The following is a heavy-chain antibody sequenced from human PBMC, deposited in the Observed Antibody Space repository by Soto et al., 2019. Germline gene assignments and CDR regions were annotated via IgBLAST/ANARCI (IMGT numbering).Heavy chain of an antibody. Sequence: PSETLSLTCAVYGGSFSGYYWSWIRQPPGKGLEWIGEINHSGSTNYNPSLKSRVTISVDTSKNQFSLKLSSVTAADTAVYYCATQPHSALGYYYYYGMDVWGQGTTVTVSS. CDR2: INHSGST. CDR3: ATQPHSALGYYYYYGMDV. V-gene: IGHV4-34*01. J-gene: IGHJ6*02. CDR1: GGSFSGYY. D-gene: IGHD3-16*01.